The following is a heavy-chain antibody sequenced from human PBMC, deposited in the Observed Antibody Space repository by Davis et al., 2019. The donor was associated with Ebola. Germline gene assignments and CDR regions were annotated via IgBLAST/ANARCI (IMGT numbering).Heavy chain of an antibody. D-gene: IGHD3-22*01. CDR1: GYSFTSYW. Sequence: GESLKISCKASGYSFTSYWIAWVRQMPGKGLEWMGIIYPGDSDTRYGPSFQGQVTISADNSINTAYLQWSSLKASDTAMYYCARDTGDRDGYFSWYFDLWGRGSLVTVSS. J-gene: IGHJ2*01. V-gene: IGHV5-51*01. CDR3: ARDTGDRDGYFSWYFDL. CDR2: IYPGDSDT.